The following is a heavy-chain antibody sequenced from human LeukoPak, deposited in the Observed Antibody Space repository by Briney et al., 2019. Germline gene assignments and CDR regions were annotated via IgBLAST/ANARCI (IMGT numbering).Heavy chain of an antibody. J-gene: IGHJ4*02. D-gene: IGHD1-26*01. Sequence: GGSLRLSCAASGFTFNSYEMNWVRQAPGKGLEWVSYVNSGGSAIYYADSVKGRFTISRDNAKNSLYLQMNSLRADDTAVYYCARGGSYVHYWGQGTLVTVSS. CDR1: GFTFNSYE. V-gene: IGHV3-48*03. CDR2: VNSGGSAI. CDR3: ARGGSYVHY.